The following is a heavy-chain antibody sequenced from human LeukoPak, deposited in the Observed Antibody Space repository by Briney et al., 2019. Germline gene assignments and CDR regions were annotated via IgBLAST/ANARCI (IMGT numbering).Heavy chain of an antibody. J-gene: IGHJ5*02. Sequence: SETLSLTCTVSGGSISSYYWSWIRQPAGKGLEWIGRIYTSGSTNYNPSLKSRVTMSVDTSKNQFSLKLSSVTAADTAVYYCARDLSSHYDFWSGYLYWFDPWGQGTLVTVSS. CDR1: GGSISSYY. V-gene: IGHV4-4*07. D-gene: IGHD3-3*01. CDR2: IYTSGST. CDR3: ARDLSSHYDFWSGYLYWFDP.